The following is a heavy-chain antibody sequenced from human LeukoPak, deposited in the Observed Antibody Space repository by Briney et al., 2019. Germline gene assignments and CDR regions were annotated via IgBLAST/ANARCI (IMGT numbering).Heavy chain of an antibody. Sequence: GASVKVSCKASGYTFTSYGISWVRQAPGQGLEWMGWISAYNGNTNYAQKLQGRVTMTTDTSTSTAYMELRSLRSDGTAVYYCARDPTIMYSSSWHGYIDYWGQGTLVTVSS. D-gene: IGHD6-13*01. CDR2: ISAYNGNT. V-gene: IGHV1-18*01. CDR3: ARDPTIMYSSSWHGYIDY. CDR1: GYTFTSYG. J-gene: IGHJ4*02.